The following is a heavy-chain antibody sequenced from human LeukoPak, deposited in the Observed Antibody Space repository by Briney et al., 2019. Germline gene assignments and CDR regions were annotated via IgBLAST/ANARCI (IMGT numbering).Heavy chain of an antibody. CDR1: GFDFTRDW. J-gene: IGHJ4*02. Sequence: GESLKISCRFSGFDFTRDWIGWVRLMPGKGLEWMGIIFPDDSDTRYSPSFQGQVNLSADKSISTAYLQWSSLKASDTAIYYCARRDPTTVTAFDYWGQGTLVTVSS. CDR2: IFPDDSDT. D-gene: IGHD4-17*01. V-gene: IGHV5-51*01. CDR3: ARRDPTTVTAFDY.